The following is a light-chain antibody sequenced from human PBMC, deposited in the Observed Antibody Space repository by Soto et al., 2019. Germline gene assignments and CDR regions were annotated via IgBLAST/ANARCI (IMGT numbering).Light chain of an antibody. CDR3: AAWDDSLSAFYV. V-gene: IGLV1-47*01. CDR1: SSNIGSNY. CDR2: RNN. J-gene: IGLJ1*01. Sequence: QSVLTQPPSASGTPGQRVTISCSGSSSNIGSNYVYWYQQLPGTAPKLLIYRNNQRPSGVPDRFSGSKSGTSASLAISGLRSEDEAYYYCAAWDDSLSAFYVFGTGTKLTV.